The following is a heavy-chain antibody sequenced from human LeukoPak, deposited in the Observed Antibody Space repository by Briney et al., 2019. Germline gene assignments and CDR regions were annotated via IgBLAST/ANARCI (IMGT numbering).Heavy chain of an antibody. D-gene: IGHD2-15*01. V-gene: IGHV3-23*01. CDR1: GFTFSTYA. J-gene: IGHJ4*02. CDR3: AKFADCSGGSCYRNFDY. CDR2: ISYSGGST. Sequence: GGSLRLSCTASGFTFSTYAMSWVRQAPGKGLEGGSGISYSGGSTYYADSVKGQFTISRDNSKNTLYLRMNSLRAEDTAVYYCAKFADCSGGSCYRNFDYWGQGTLVTVSS.